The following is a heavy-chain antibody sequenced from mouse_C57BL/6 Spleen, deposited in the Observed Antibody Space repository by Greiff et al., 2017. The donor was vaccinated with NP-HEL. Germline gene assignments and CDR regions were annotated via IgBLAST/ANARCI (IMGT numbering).Heavy chain of an antibody. Sequence: QVQLQQSGAELARPGASVKMSCKASGYTFTSYTMHWVKQRPGQGLEWIGYINPSSGYTKYNQKFKDKATLTADKSSSTAYLQLISLTTEDSSVYYCERSDDYDYWGQGPTLTVSS. CDR3: ERSDDYDY. D-gene: IGHD2-4*01. V-gene: IGHV1-4*01. CDR1: GYTFTSYT. CDR2: INPSSGYT. J-gene: IGHJ2*01.